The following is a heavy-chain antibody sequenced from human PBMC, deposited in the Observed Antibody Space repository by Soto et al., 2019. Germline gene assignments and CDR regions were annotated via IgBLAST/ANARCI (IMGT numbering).Heavy chain of an antibody. CDR2: IYRSGST. CDR1: GASIVNHYC. CDR3: AAVSGGCSATSCQFGP. J-gene: IGHJ5*02. D-gene: IGHD2-2*01. V-gene: IGHV4-4*02. Sequence: SETQSLPNAVSGASIVNHYCCTCLRQSPGKRLEWIGEIYRSGSTNYNPSLESRVTISADKSRKQFALKLISVTAADTAVYYCAAVSGGCSATSCQFGPWGEGTLVTVSS.